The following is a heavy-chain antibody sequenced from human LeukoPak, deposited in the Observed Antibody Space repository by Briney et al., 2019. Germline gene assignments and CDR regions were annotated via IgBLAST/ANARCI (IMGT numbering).Heavy chain of an antibody. CDR2: IGTAGDT. J-gene: IGHJ5*02. D-gene: IGHD3-10*01. Sequence: GGSLRLSCAASGFTFSSYDMHWVRQATGKGLEWVSAIGTAGDTYYPGSVKGRFTISRENAKNSLYLQMNSLRAGDTAVYYCARGPLSGSYYKSGWLDPWGQGTLVTVSS. CDR3: ARGPLSGSYYKSGWLDP. V-gene: IGHV3-13*01. CDR1: GFTFSSYD.